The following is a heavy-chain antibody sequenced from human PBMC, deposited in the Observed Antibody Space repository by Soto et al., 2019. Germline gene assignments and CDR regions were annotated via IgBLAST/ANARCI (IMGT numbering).Heavy chain of an antibody. V-gene: IGHV4-34*01. J-gene: IGHJ4*02. CDR2: INHSGST. D-gene: IGHD3-10*01. CDR1: GGSFSGYY. Sequence: QVQLQQWGAGLLKPSETLSLTCAVYGGSFSGYYWSWIRQPPGKGLEWIGEINHSGSTNYNPSLNSRVTISVDTSKNQFSLKLSSVTAADTAVYYCARGRAMVRGVSDCWGQGTLVTVSS. CDR3: ARGRAMVRGVSDC.